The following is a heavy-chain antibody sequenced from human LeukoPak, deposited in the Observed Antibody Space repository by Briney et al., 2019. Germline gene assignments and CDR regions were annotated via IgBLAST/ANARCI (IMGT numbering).Heavy chain of an antibody. D-gene: IGHD2-8*01. J-gene: IGHJ5*02. CDR2: ISASGGSI. CDR3: AKASYPHSGAWCNLLS. V-gene: IGHV3-11*01. CDR1: GFIFSDYY. Sequence: GGSLRLSCTASGFIFSDYYMSWIRQAPGKGLEWISDISASGGSIYYADSVKGRFTISRDSAKNSLYLQMNSLRAEDSAVYYCAKASYPHSGAWCNLLSWGRGTLVTVSS.